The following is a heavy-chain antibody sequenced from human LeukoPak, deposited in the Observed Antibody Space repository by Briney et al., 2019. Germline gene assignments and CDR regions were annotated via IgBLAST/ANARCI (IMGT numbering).Heavy chain of an antibody. Sequence: SETLSLTCAVYGGSFSGYYWSWIRQPPGKGLEWIGEINHSRSTNYNPSLKSRVTISVDTSKNQFSLKLSSVTAADTAVYYCARVGWLRNWFDPWGQGTLVTVSS. CDR2: INHSRST. J-gene: IGHJ5*02. CDR1: GGSFSGYY. V-gene: IGHV4-34*01. D-gene: IGHD5-12*01. CDR3: ARVGWLRNWFDP.